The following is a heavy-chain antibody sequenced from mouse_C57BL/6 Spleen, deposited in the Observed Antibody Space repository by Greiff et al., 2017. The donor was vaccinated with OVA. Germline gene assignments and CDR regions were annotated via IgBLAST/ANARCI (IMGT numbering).Heavy chain of an antibody. CDR2: IDPSDSET. J-gene: IGHJ3*01. Sequence: QVQLQQPGAELVRPGSSVKLSCKASGYTFTSYWMHWVKQRPIHGLEWIGNIDPSDSETHYNQKFKDKATLTVDKSSSTAYMQLSSLTSEDSAVYYCARSLDGYYLAWFAYWGQGTLVTVSA. CDR1: GYTFTSYW. CDR3: ARSLDGYYLAWFAY. V-gene: IGHV1-52*01. D-gene: IGHD2-3*01.